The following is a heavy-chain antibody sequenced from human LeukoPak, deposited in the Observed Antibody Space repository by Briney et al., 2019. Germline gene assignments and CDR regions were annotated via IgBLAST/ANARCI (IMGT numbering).Heavy chain of an antibody. D-gene: IGHD6-19*01. CDR1: GFTFSSYW. Sequence: GGSLRLSCAASGFTFSSYWMSWARQAPGKGLEWVANIKQDGSEKYYVDSVKGRFTISRDNAKNSLYLQMNSLRAEDTAVYYCARDSDGSGWHGGFDYWGQGTLVTVSS. CDR3: ARDSDGSGWHGGFDY. J-gene: IGHJ4*02. CDR2: IKQDGSEK. V-gene: IGHV3-7*01.